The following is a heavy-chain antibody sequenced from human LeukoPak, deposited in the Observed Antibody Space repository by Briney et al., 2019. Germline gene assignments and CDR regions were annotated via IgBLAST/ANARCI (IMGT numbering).Heavy chain of an antibody. CDR1: GGSFSGYY. D-gene: IGHD1-26*01. CDR3: ARGPGGSYRATAFDI. V-gene: IGHV4-59*10. Sequence: PSETLSLTCAVYGGSFSGYYWSWIRQPAGEGLEWIGRIYTSGSSSYNPSLKSRATISVDTSKNQFSLKLSSVTAADTAVYYCARGPGGSYRATAFDIWGQGTMVTVSS. CDR2: IYTSGSS. J-gene: IGHJ3*02.